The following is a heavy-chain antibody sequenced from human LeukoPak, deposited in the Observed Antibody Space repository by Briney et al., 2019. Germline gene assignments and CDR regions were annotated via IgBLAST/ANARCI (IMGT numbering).Heavy chain of an antibody. CDR3: GTYYYGSGSYGPADY. D-gene: IGHD3-10*01. CDR1: GYTFTSYG. Sequence: ASVKVSCKASGYTFTSYGISWVRQAPGQGLEWMGWISAYNGNTNYAQKLQGRVTMTTDTSTSTAYMELRSLRSDDTAVYYCGTYYYGSGSYGPADYWGQGTLVTVSS. J-gene: IGHJ4*02. CDR2: ISAYNGNT. V-gene: IGHV1-18*01.